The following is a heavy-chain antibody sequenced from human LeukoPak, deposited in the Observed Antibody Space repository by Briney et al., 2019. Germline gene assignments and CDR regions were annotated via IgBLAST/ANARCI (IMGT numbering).Heavy chain of an antibody. CDR1: GFTFSSYW. CDR3: ARVRAVAGTDVLYYFDY. J-gene: IGHJ4*02. D-gene: IGHD6-19*01. V-gene: IGHV3-74*01. CDR2: ISSDENRT. Sequence: GGSVRRSCAASGFTFSSYWMHWDRQAPGQGLVWVSRISSDENRTNYADTVKGRFTISRDNAKNTVFLQMNSLRAEDTAVYYCARVRAVAGTDVLYYFDYWGQGTLFSASS.